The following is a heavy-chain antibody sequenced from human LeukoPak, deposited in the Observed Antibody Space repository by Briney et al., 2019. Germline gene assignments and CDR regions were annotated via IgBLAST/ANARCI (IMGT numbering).Heavy chain of an antibody. J-gene: IGHJ4*02. CDR3: AREQNYDYVWGSYRHLDY. D-gene: IGHD3-16*02. Sequence: PGGSLRLSCAASGFTLISYWMTWVRQAPGKGLEWVANIKQDGSEKYYVDSVKGRFTISRDNAKNSLYLQMNSLRAEDTAVYYCAREQNYDYVWGSYRHLDYWGQGTLVTVSS. V-gene: IGHV3-7*01. CDR1: GFTLISYW. CDR2: IKQDGSEK.